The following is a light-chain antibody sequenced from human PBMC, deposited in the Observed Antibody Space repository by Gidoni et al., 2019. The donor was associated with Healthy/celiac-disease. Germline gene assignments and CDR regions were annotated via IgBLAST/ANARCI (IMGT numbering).Light chain of an antibody. CDR2: KAS. CDR1: QSISSR. Sequence: DIQMTQSPSTLSASVGDRVTITCRASQSISSRLAWYQQKPGTAPKLLIYKASSLESGVPSRFSGSGSGTEFTLTISSLQPDDFATYYCQQYNSYPLTFGGGTKVEIK. J-gene: IGKJ4*01. CDR3: QQYNSYPLT. V-gene: IGKV1-5*03.